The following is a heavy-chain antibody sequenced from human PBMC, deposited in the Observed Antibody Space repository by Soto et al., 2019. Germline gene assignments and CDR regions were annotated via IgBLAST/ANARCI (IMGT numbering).Heavy chain of an antibody. J-gene: IGHJ6*02. CDR2: IIPIFGTA. CDR3: ARGGDTMVRGVIPYYYYYGMDV. CDR1: GGTFSSYA. D-gene: IGHD3-10*01. V-gene: IGHV1-69*13. Sequence: SVKVSCKASGGTFSSYAISWVRQAPGQGLGWMGGIIPIFGTANYAQKFQGRVTITADESTSTAYMELSSLRSEDTAVYYCARGGDTMVRGVIPYYYYYGMDVWGQGTTVTVSS.